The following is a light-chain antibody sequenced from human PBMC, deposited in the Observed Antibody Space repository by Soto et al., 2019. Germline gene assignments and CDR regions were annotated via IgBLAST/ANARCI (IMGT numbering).Light chain of an antibody. Sequence: DIQMTQSPSTLSASVGDRVTITSRASQSISSWLAWYQQKPGKAPKLLIYKASSLESGVPSRFSGSGSGTEFTLTISSLQPDDFATYYCQQYNSYPFFGQGTRLEIK. CDR2: KAS. V-gene: IGKV1-5*03. CDR3: QQYNSYPF. J-gene: IGKJ5*01. CDR1: QSISSW.